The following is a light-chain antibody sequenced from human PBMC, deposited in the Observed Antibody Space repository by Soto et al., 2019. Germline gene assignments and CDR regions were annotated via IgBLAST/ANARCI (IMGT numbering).Light chain of an antibody. J-gene: IGKJ1*01. Sequence: EIVMTQSPVTLSVSPGARATLSGRASQNISRSLAWYQQKPGQAPRLLIYGASSRATGITDRFSGSGSGTDFTLTISRLEPEDFAVYYCQQYGSSPWTVGPGTQVEIK. V-gene: IGKV3-20*01. CDR3: QQYGSSPWT. CDR2: GAS. CDR1: QNISRS.